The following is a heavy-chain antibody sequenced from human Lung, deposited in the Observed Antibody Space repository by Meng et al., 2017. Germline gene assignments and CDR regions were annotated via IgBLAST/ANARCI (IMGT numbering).Heavy chain of an antibody. Sequence: QVQLQQWGAGLLKPSETLSLTCAVYGGAFRDYYWSWFRQTPGKGLEWIGDINDSGSSNSNPSLKSRVTMSVDTTKKQFSLTLNSVTAADTAVYHCARGWLLSPPFYFDFWGRGVLVTVSS. J-gene: IGHJ4*02. CDR3: ARGWLLSPPFYFDF. D-gene: IGHD4-23*01. CDR1: GGAFRDYY. CDR2: INDSGSS. V-gene: IGHV4-34*02.